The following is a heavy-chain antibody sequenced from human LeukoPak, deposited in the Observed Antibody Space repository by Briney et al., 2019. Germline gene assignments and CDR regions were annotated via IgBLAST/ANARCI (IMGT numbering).Heavy chain of an antibody. Sequence: RGSPRHSRAASRFTFCSYEMNSVPQAPRERRGWGSYIISSGSTIYYADSVKGRFTISRDNAKNSLYLQMNSLRAEDTAVYYCASVVVVAATRDCFDPWGQGTLVTVSS. D-gene: IGHD2-15*01. V-gene: IGHV3-48*03. CDR1: RFTFCSYE. CDR3: ASVVVVAATRDCFDP. J-gene: IGHJ5*02. CDR2: IISSGSTI.